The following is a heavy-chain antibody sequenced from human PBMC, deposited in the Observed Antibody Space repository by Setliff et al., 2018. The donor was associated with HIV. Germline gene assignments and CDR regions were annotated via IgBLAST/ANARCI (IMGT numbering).Heavy chain of an antibody. D-gene: IGHD1-26*01. J-gene: IGHJ3*01. Sequence: ASVKVSCKASGYSFSDYYIHWVRQAPGHGFQWMGWISPKYGGTNYAQNFQGRVTMTRDTSMSTVYMALTGLTSDDTAVYYCAKQGYSDSLYAFDVWGQGTMVTVS. CDR1: GYSFSDYY. V-gene: IGHV1-2*02. CDR3: AKQGYSDSLYAFDV. CDR2: ISPKYGGT.